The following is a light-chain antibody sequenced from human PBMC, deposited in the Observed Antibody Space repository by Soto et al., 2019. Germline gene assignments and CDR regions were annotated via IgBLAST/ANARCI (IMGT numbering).Light chain of an antibody. V-gene: IGKV3-15*01. J-gene: IGKJ1*01. CDR1: QSIGTY. CDR2: HAS. CDR3: QQYDDWPRT. Sequence: DIVMTQSPVTLSVSPGEGATLSCRASQSIGTYLAWFQQKPAQAPRLLIYHASTRATGIPARFSGTGSGTGFTLTISSLQSEDFAVYYCQQYDDWPRTFGQGTKVEIK.